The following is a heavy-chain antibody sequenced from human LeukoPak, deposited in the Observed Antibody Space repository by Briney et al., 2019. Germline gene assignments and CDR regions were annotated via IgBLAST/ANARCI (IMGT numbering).Heavy chain of an antibody. J-gene: IGHJ4*02. D-gene: IGHD6-19*01. CDR1: GGSNSSSNW. V-gene: IGHV4-4*02. Sequence: SETLSLTCAVSGGSNSSSNWWSWVRQPPGKGLEWIGEIYHSGSTNYNPSLKSRVTISVDKSKNQFSLKLSSVTAADTAVYYCARDFTGRAVAGTGDYFDYWGQGTLVTVSS. CDR2: IYHSGST. CDR3: ARDFTGRAVAGTGDYFDY.